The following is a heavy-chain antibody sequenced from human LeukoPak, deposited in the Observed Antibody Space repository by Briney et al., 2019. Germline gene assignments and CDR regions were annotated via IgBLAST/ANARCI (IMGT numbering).Heavy chain of an antibody. V-gene: IGHV3-30*18. CDR3: AKASNGGSYYGVIIDY. D-gene: IGHD1-26*01. J-gene: IGHJ4*02. Sequence: PGGSLRLSCAASGFTFSTYGMHWVRQGPGQGLEGGAVISYDGSNKYYTDSVKGRFTISRDNSKNTLYLQMNSLRAEDTAVYYCAKASNGGSYYGVIIDYWGQGTLVTVSS. CDR1: GFTFSTYG. CDR2: ISYDGSNK.